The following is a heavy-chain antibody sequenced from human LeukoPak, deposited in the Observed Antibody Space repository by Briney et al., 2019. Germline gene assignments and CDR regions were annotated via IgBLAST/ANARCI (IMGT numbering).Heavy chain of an antibody. Sequence: SSETLSRTCAVSGGSISSSNWWSWVRQPPGKGLEWIGEIYHSGSTNYNPSLKSRVTISVDKSKNQFSLKLSSVTAADTAVYYCARVARDYYGSGSFDYWGQGTLVTVSS. CDR1: GGSISSSNW. CDR3: ARVARDYYGSGSFDY. J-gene: IGHJ4*02. V-gene: IGHV4-4*02. CDR2: IYHSGST. D-gene: IGHD3-10*01.